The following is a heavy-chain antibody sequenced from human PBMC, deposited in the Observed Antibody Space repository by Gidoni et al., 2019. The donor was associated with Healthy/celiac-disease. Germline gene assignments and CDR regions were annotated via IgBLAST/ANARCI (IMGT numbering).Heavy chain of an antibody. V-gene: IGHV3-33*01. CDR3: ARDELRFLEWREPYYYGMDV. CDR1: GFTFSSYG. Sequence: GGGVVQPGRSLRLSCAASGFTFSSYGMHWVRQAPGKGLEWVAVIWYDGSNKYYADSVKGRFTISRDNSKNTLYLQMNSLRAEDTAVYYCARDELRFLEWREPYYYGMDVWGQGTTVTVSS. CDR2: IWYDGSNK. J-gene: IGHJ6*02. D-gene: IGHD3-3*01.